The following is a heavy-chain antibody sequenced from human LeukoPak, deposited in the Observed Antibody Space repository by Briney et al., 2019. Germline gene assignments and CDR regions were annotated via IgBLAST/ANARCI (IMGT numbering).Heavy chain of an antibody. CDR2: INHSGST. CDR1: GGSFSGNP. Sequence: PSETLSLTCAVYGGSFSGNPWSWIRQPPGKGLEWIGEINHSGSTYYNPSLKSRVTISVDTSKNQFSLKLSSVTAADTAVYYCARGYYFDYWGQGTLVTVSS. CDR3: ARGYYFDY. J-gene: IGHJ4*02. V-gene: IGHV4-34*01.